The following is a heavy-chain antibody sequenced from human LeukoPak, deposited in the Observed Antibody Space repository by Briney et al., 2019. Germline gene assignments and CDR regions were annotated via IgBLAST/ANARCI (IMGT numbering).Heavy chain of an antibody. CDR1: GFTFSSYA. D-gene: IGHD4-17*01. J-gene: IGHJ3*02. CDR3: AKAWRAYGDYHTFDI. Sequence: GGSLRLSCAASGFTFSSYAMSWVRQAPGKGLEWVSTISGSGGSTYYADSVKGRFTISRDTSKNTLYLQMSSLRPEDTAVYYCAKAWRAYGDYHTFDIWGQGTMVTVSS. CDR2: ISGSGGST. V-gene: IGHV3-23*01.